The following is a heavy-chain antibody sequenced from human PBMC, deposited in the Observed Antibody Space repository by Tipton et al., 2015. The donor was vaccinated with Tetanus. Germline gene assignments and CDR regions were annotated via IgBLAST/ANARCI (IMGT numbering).Heavy chain of an antibody. Sequence: VQLVQSGAEVKKPGESLKISCQASGYSFPHYYIAWVRHMPGKGLEWMGTIHPGDSDIQYSPSFRGQVAISADKSINTAYLQWSSLKASDTAIYYWAGRRTNTNLFFWFESWGQGTQVTVSS. V-gene: IGHV5-51*01. J-gene: IGHJ5*01. CDR1: GYSFPHYY. D-gene: IGHD1/OR15-1a*01. CDR2: IHPGDSDI. CDR3: AGRRTNTNLFFWFES.